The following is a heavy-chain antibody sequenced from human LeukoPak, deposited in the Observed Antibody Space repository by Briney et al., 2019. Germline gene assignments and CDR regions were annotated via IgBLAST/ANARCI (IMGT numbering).Heavy chain of an antibody. CDR1: GFSFSTYD. CDR3: TRDLRGIASHYHGMDV. J-gene: IGHJ6*02. Sequence: PGGSLRLSCVASGFSFSTYDMYWVRQAAGRGLEWVSALGTNGDSYYLGSVKGRFTISRDDGKNSLYLQMNSLGVEDTAVYYCTRDLRGIASHYHGMDVWGQGTTVTVSS. CDR2: LGTNGDS. D-gene: IGHD6-6*01. V-gene: IGHV3-13*01.